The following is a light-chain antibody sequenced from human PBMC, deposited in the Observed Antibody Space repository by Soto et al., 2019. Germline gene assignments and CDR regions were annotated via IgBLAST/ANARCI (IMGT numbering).Light chain of an antibody. CDR3: HQYGHWPPT. V-gene: IGKV3D-15*01. Sequence: EIVMTQSPASLSVSPGERVTLSCRASQSVSSNLAWYQQNPGQAPRRLIQRASTRATGIPYRFSGSGSGAEFTLTISGLQSEDFAVYSCHQYGHWPPTFGQGTKVEIK. J-gene: IGKJ1*01. CDR1: QSVSSN. CDR2: RAS.